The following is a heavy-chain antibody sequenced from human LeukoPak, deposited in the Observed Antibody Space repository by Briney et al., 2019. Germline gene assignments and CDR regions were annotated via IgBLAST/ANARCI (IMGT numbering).Heavy chain of an antibody. CDR1: GYTFTGYY. D-gene: IGHD3-9*01. CDR2: INPNSGGT. Sequence: ASVKVSCKASGYTFTGYYMHWVRQAPGQGLEWMGWINPNSGGTNYAQKFQGRVTLTGDTSISTAYMELSRLRSDDTAVYYCARLGRYFDWSSDAFDIWGQGTMVTVSS. CDR3: ARLGRYFDWSSDAFDI. V-gene: IGHV1-2*02. J-gene: IGHJ3*02.